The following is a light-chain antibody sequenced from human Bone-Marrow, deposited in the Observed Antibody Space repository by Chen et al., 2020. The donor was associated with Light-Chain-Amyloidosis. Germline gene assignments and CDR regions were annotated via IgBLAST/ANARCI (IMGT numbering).Light chain of an antibody. CDR3: QSAESSGTYEVI. V-gene: IGLV3-25*03. J-gene: IGLJ2*01. Sequence: SYALTPPPSLSVAPRQTARITCSGDDLPTKYAYWYQQKQGQAPELVLHRDTERTPGLSERVSGSSSETTATLTISGVQAEDEADYHCQSAESSGTYEVIFGGGTKLTVL. CDR1: DLPTKY. CDR2: RDT.